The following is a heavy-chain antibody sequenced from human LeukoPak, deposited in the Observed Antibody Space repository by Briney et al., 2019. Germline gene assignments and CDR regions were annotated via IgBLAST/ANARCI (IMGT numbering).Heavy chain of an antibody. D-gene: IGHD2-2*01. Sequence: HPGGSLRLSCAASGFTFSGSAMHWVRHAPGEGRGWVGRIRSKANSSATAYAASVKATITIAGDDSKNTAYLQMNSMKTDDTAVYYCTSPLVVPAARVYCFDPWGQGTLVTVSS. V-gene: IGHV3-73*01. J-gene: IGHJ5*02. CDR3: TSPLVVPAARVYCFDP. CDR1: GFTFSGSA. CDR2: IRSKANSSAT.